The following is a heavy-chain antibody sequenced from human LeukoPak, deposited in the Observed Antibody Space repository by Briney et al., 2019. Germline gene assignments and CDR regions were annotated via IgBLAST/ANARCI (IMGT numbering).Heavy chain of an antibody. CDR2: IYHSGST. D-gene: IGHD2-15*01. CDR1: GGSISSGGYS. J-gene: IGHJ4*02. Sequence: PSETLSLTCAVSGGSISSGGYSWSWIRQPPGKGLEWIGYIYHSGSTYYNPSLKSRVTISVDRSKNQFSLKLSSVTAADTAVYYCARAVGYCSGGSCYPNFDYWGQGTLVTVSS. CDR3: ARAVGYCSGGSCYPNFDY. V-gene: IGHV4-30-2*01.